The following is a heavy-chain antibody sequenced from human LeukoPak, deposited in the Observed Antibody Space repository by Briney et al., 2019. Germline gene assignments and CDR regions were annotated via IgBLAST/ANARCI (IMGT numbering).Heavy chain of an antibody. Sequence: PSETLSLTCTVSGGSISSYYWSWIRQPPGKGLEWIGYIYYSGSTNYNPSLKSRVTISVDTSKNQFSLKLCSVTAADTAVYYCASSYYDILTGYQLNAFDIWGQGTMVTVSS. CDR3: ASSYYDILTGYQLNAFDI. CDR2: IYYSGST. CDR1: GGSISSYY. J-gene: IGHJ3*02. D-gene: IGHD3-9*01. V-gene: IGHV4-59*08.